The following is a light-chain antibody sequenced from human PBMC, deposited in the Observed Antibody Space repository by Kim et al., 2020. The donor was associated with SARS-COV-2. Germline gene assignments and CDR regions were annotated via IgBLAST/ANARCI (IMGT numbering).Light chain of an antibody. CDR2: DAS. Sequence: SASVGDRVTITCQASQDIRNYLNWYQQKAGKAPKLLIYDASNLETGVPSRLSGSGSGTDFTFTISSLQPEDIATYYCQQYDIPPYTFGQGTNLEI. V-gene: IGKV1-33*01. CDR3: QQYDIPPYT. CDR1: QDIRNY. J-gene: IGKJ2*01.